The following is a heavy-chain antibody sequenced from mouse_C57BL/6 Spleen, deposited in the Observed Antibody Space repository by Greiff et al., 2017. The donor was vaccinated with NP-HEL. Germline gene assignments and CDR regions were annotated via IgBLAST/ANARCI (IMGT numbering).Heavy chain of an antibody. V-gene: IGHV7-3*01. CDR2: IRNEANGYTT. J-gene: IGHJ3*01. CDR1: GFTFTDYY. Sequence: EVKLMESGGGLVQPGGSLSISCAASGFTFTDYYMSWVRQPPGKALEWLGFIRNEANGYTTEYSVSVKGRFTISRDNSQIILNLQMNAQGAEVSSTYCCASSFDGAWFAYWGQGTLVTVSA. CDR3: ASSFDGAWFAY.